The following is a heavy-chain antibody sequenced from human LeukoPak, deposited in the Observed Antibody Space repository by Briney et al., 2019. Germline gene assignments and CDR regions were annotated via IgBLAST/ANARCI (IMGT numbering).Heavy chain of an antibody. Sequence: GGSLRLSCAASGFTFDDYAMHWVRQAPGKGLEWVSGISWNSGSIGYADSVKGRFTISRDNAKNSLYLQMNSLRAEDTALYYCAKGPTADYSSGYFLFDYWDQGTLVTVSS. CDR1: GFTFDDYA. V-gene: IGHV3-9*01. D-gene: IGHD3-22*01. CDR3: AKGPTADYSSGYFLFDY. CDR2: ISWNSGSI. J-gene: IGHJ4*02.